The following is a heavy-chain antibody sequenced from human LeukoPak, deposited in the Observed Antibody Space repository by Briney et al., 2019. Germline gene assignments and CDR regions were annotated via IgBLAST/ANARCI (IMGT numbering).Heavy chain of an antibody. V-gene: IGHV4-59*01. CDR1: GGSISSYY. CDR3: ASGAAAGTRMKYNWFDP. CDR2: IYYSGST. D-gene: IGHD6-13*01. Sequence: PSETLSLTCTVSGGSISSYYWSWIRQPPGKGLEWIGYIYYSGSTNYNPSPKSRVTISVDTSKNQFSLKLSSVTAADTAVYYCASGAAAGTRMKYNWFDPWGQGTRVTVSS. J-gene: IGHJ5*02.